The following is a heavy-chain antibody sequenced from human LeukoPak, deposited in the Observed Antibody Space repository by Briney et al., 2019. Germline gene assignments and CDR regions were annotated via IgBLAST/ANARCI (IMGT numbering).Heavy chain of an antibody. J-gene: IGHJ4*02. Sequence: RGSLRLSCAASGFTFSSFSMNWVRQAPGKGLEWVSTVSTGGAATYYADSVKGRFTISRDNSENTLYLQMNSLRAEDTAVYYCARAPRYYFDYWGQGTLVTVSS. V-gene: IGHV3-23*01. CDR1: GFTFSSFS. CDR2: VSTGGAAT. CDR3: ARAPRYYFDY.